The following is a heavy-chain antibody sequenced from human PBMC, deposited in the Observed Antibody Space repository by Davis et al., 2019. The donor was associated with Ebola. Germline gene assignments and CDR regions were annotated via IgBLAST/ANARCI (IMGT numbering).Heavy chain of an antibody. D-gene: IGHD3-3*01. CDR1: GFTFSSYG. CDR2: IWYDGSNK. J-gene: IGHJ4*02. V-gene: IGHV3-33*06. Sequence: GGSLRLSCAASGFTFSSYGMHWVRQAPGKGLEWVEVIWYDGSNKYYADSVKGRFTISRDNSKNTLYLQMNSLRAEDTAVYYCAKLLTNFGVAPIDYWGQGTLVTVSS. CDR3: AKLLTNFGVAPIDY.